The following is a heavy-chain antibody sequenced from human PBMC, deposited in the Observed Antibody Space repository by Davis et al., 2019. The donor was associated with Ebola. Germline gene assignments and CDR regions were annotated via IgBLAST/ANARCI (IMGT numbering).Heavy chain of an antibody. CDR3: ARVSDAFGELFF. V-gene: IGHV4-34*01. D-gene: IGHD3-10*01. Sequence: PSETLSLTCAVYGGSFSGYYWSWIRQPPGKGLEWIGEINHSGSTNYNPSLKSRVTISVDTSKNQFSLKLSSVTAADTAVYYCARVSDAFGELFFGGQGTLVTVSS. J-gene: IGHJ4*02. CDR1: GGSFSGYY. CDR2: INHSGST.